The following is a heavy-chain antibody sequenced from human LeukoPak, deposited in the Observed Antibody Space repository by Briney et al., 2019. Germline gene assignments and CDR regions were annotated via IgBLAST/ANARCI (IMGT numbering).Heavy chain of an antibody. CDR3: ANHFACGSTTCPSFDD. CDR2: ISHSGYDI. Sequence: PGGSLRLSCVASGFAFGRYSMNWVRQAPGKGLEWVSSISHSGYDIYYADAVKGRFTISRDNAKNSLSLQMNNLRVEDTAVYYCANHFACGSTTCPSFDDWGQGTLVTVSS. CDR1: GFAFGRYS. V-gene: IGHV3-21*01. J-gene: IGHJ4*02. D-gene: IGHD2-2*01.